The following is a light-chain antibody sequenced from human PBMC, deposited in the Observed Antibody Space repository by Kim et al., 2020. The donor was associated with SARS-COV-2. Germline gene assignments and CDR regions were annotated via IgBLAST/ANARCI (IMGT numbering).Light chain of an antibody. V-gene: IGKV1-NL1*01. J-gene: IGKJ4*01. CDR2: TTS. Sequence: ASIRDEVTVTCRASQVIGNSLVWYQQKSGQAPNLLVYTTSRLHSGVPSRFSGSGSGTDYTLTISSLQPEDFATYYCQQYSSVPLTFGGGTKVDIK. CDR3: QQYSSVPLT. CDR1: QVIGNS.